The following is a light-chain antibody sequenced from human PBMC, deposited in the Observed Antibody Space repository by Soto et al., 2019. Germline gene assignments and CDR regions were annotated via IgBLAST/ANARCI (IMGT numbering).Light chain of an antibody. CDR3: QQYDNWPWT. V-gene: IGKV3-15*01. J-gene: IGKJ1*01. CDR1: QTISCT. CDR2: GAS. Sequence: EIVMTQSPSTLAVSPGGRATLSCRASQTISCTLAWYQQKPGQAPRLLIHGASTSXPGLPARFSGSGSGTDLTLTISSLQSEDFAVYYCQQYDNWPWTFGQGNKVDIK.